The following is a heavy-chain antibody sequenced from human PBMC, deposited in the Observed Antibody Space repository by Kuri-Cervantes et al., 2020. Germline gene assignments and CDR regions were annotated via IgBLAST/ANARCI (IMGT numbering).Heavy chain of an antibody. V-gene: IGHV3-33*03. Sequence: GESLKISCAASGFTFSSYGMHWVRQAPGKGLEWVAVIWYDGSNKYYADSVKGRFTISRDNTKNSLYLQMNSLRAEDTAVYYCADIYDVDYWGQGTQVTVSS. CDR2: IWYDGSNK. CDR1: GFTFSSYG. D-gene: IGHD3-16*01. CDR3: ADIYDVDY. J-gene: IGHJ4*02.